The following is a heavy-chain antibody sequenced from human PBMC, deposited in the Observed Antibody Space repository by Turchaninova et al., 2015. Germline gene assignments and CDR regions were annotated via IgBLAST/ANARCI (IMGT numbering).Heavy chain of an antibody. J-gene: IGHJ3*02. CDR2: INPNIG. D-gene: IGHD3-10*01. CDR1: GYTFTDYY. V-gene: IGHV1-2*06. Sequence: QVQLVQAGAEVKKPGASVKVSCKASGYTFTDYYMHGVRQAPGQGLEWMGRINPNIGDTSISTAYMELSRVRSDDTAVYYCARGSGTHDNAFDIWGQGTMVTVSS. CDR3: ARGSGTHDNAFDI.